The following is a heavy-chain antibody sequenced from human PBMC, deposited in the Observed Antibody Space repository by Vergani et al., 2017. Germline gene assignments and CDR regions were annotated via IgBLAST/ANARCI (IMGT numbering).Heavy chain of an antibody. V-gene: IGHV3-23*01. Sequence: EVQLLESGGGLVQPGGSLRLSCAASGFTFSSYAMSWVRQAPGKGLEWVSAISGSGCSTYYADSVKGQFTISRDNSKNTLYLQMNSLRAEDTAVYYCAKGLLARNWKKEDYMDVWGKGP. CDR2: ISGSGCST. J-gene: IGHJ6*03. CDR3: AKGLLARNWKKEDYMDV. CDR1: GFTFSSYA. D-gene: IGHD1-1*01.